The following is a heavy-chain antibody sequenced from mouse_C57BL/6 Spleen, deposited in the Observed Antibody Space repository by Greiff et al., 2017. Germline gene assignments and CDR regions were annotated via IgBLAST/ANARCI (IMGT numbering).Heavy chain of an antibody. J-gene: IGHJ3*01. CDR3: ARWGDGFAY. V-gene: IGHV1-69*01. Sequence: QVQLQQPGAELVMPGASVKLSCKASGYTFTSYWMHWVKQRPGQGLEWIGEIDPSDSYTNYNQKFKGKSTFTVDKSSSTAYMQLSSLTSEDSAVYYCARWGDGFAYWGQGTLVTVSA. CDR1: GYTFTSYW. CDR2: IDPSDSYT. D-gene: IGHD3-3*01.